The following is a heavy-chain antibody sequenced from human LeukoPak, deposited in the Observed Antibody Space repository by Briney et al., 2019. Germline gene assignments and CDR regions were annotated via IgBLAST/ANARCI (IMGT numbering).Heavy chain of an antibody. CDR1: GGSISSGSYY. Sequence: PSETLSLTCTVSGGSISSGSYYWSWIRQPAGKGLEWIGRIYTSGSTNYNPPLKSRVTISVDTSKNQFSLKLSSVTAADTAVYYCATNTRPYDSGAFDIWGQGTMVTVSS. V-gene: IGHV4-61*02. J-gene: IGHJ3*02. CDR3: ATNTRPYDSGAFDI. D-gene: IGHD3-22*01. CDR2: IYTSGST.